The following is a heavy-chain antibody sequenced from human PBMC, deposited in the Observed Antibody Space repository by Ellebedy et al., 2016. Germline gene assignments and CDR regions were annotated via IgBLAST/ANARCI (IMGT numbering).Heavy chain of an antibody. CDR3: TTVYRYNYDSV. CDR1: GFTFSNAW. J-gene: IGHJ4*02. Sequence: GESLKISCAASGFTFSNAWMNSVRQAPGKGLEWVGRIKSETDGGAADYAAPVKGRFTISRDDSKNTLYLQMNSLKTEDTAVYFCTTVYRYNYDSVWGQGTLVTVSS. D-gene: IGHD5-18*01. CDR2: IKSETDGGAA. V-gene: IGHV3-15*01.